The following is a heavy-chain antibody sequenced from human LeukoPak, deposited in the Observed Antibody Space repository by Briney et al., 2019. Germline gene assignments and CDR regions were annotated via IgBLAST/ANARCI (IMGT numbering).Heavy chain of an antibody. J-gene: IGHJ4*02. Sequence: GGSLRLSCAASGFTFSSYAMSWVRQAPGKGLEWVSAISGSGGSTYYADSVKGRFTISRDNSKNTLYLQMNSLRAEDTAVYYCAKSSYYDSTGYYYFDYWGQGTLVTVSS. CDR1: GFTFSSYA. D-gene: IGHD3-22*01. CDR2: ISGSGGST. CDR3: AKSSYYDSTGYYYFDY. V-gene: IGHV3-23*01.